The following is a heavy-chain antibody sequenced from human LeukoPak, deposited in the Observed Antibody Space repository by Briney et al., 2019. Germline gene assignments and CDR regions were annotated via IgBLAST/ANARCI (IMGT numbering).Heavy chain of an antibody. J-gene: IGHJ6*03. V-gene: IGHV3-23*01. D-gene: IGHD5-12*01. CDR3: AKNTGRGFYPNDYYYMDV. CDR1: GFKFNNYA. Sequence: GRSLRLSCAASGFKFNNYAMTWVRQAPGKGLEWVSLISYSGGSTYFADSMEGRFTISRDNFKNMVYLEIDSLRADDTAVYYCAKNTGRGFYPNDYYYMDVWGTGTTVTVSS. CDR2: ISYSGGST.